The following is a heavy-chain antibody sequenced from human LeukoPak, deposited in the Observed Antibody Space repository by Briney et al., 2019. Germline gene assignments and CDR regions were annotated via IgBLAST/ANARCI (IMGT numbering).Heavy chain of an antibody. Sequence: SETLSLTCTVSGGSISNSSSFWGWGWIRQPPGKGLEWIGYIYYSGSTNYNPSLKSRVTISVDTSKNQFSLKLSSVTAADTAVYYCARLYGGYSVGYWGQGTLVTVSS. CDR1: GGSISNSSSF. CDR2: IYYSGST. V-gene: IGHV4-61*05. D-gene: IGHD5-12*01. J-gene: IGHJ4*02. CDR3: ARLYGGYSVGY.